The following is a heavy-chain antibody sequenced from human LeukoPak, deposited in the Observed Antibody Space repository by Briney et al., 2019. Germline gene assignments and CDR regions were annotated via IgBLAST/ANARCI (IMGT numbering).Heavy chain of an antibody. Sequence: SETLSPTCTVSGGSISSSSYYWGWIRQPPGKGLEWIGSIYYSGSTYYNPSLKSRVTISVDTSKNQFSLKLSSVTAADTAVYYCARNHYDFWSGYYGWFDPWGQGTLVTVSS. CDR2: IYYSGST. V-gene: IGHV4-39*07. CDR3: ARNHYDFWSGYYGWFDP. CDR1: GGSISSSSYY. J-gene: IGHJ5*02. D-gene: IGHD3-3*01.